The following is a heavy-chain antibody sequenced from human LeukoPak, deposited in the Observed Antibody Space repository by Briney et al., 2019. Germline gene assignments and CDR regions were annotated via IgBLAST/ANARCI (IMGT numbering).Heavy chain of an antibody. D-gene: IGHD6-13*01. CDR2: IYSGGST. CDR1: GFTVSSNY. CDR3: ARGSQQLVLYY. V-gene: IGHV3-53*01. Sequence: PGGSLRLSCAASGFTVSSNYMSWVRQAPGKGLEWVSVIYSGGSTYYADSVKGRFTISRDNSKNTLYLQMNSLRAEDTAVYYCARGSQQLVLYYWGQGTLVTVSS. J-gene: IGHJ4*02.